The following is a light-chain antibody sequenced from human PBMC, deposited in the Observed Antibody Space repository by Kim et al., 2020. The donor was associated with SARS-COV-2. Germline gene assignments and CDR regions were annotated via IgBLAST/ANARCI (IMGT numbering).Light chain of an antibody. CDR2: DND. CDR3: GAWDTRLTTVI. V-gene: IGLV1-51*01. J-gene: IGLJ2*01. CDR1: SSNIGNNN. Sequence: GQKVTISCSGGSSNIGNNNVSWYQQLPGTAPHLLIFDNDKRPSGIPDRFSGSKSGTSATLGITGLQTGDEADYYCGAWDTRLTTVIFGGGTKVTVL.